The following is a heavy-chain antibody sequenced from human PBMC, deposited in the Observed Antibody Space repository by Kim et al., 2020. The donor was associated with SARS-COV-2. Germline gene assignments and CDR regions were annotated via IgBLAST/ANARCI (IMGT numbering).Heavy chain of an antibody. D-gene: IGHD3-22*01. CDR3: ARYYYDSSGRLFFGMDV. J-gene: IGHJ6*02. V-gene: IGHV3-7*04. Sequence: VQGRFTTSRNDAKNSLSLQMNSLRAEDTAVYYCARYYYDSSGRLFFGMDVWGQGTTVTVSS.